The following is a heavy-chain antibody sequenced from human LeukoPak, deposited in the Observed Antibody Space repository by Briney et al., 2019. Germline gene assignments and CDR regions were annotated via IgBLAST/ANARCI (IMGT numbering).Heavy chain of an antibody. J-gene: IGHJ5*02. CDR2: MRSKANSYAT. CDR1: GFTFSGSA. Sequence: GGSLRLSCAASGFTFSGSAMHWVRQASGKGLEWVGRMRSKANSYATAYAASVKGRFTISRDDSKNTAYLQMNSLKTEDTAVYYCTRQGYCSGGSCYLGTKWLDPWGQGTLVTVSS. CDR3: TRQGYCSGGSCYLGTKWLDP. V-gene: IGHV3-73*01. D-gene: IGHD2-15*01.